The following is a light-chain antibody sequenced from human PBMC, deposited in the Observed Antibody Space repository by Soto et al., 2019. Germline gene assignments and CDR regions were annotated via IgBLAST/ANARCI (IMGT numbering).Light chain of an antibody. CDR1: QSVSSD. CDR3: QQYNDWWT. CDR2: GAS. Sequence: EIVMTQSPATLSVSPGERATLSCRASQSVSSDLAWYQQKPGQAPSLLIYGASTRATGMPARFSGSGSGTEFTLTISSMQSEDSAVYYCQQYNDWWTFGKGTKVEIK. J-gene: IGKJ1*01. V-gene: IGKV3-15*01.